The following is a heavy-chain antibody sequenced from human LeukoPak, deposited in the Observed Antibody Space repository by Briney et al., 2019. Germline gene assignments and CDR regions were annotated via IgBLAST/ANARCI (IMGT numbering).Heavy chain of an antibody. Sequence: GGSLRLSCAASGFTFSRHNMIWVRQAPGKGLEWVSYISSSCSNKYYADSVKGRVTISRDNAKNSLFLQMNSLTDDDTAVYYCARDGGHSYAYGYDYWGQGTQVILSS. V-gene: IGHV3-48*02. J-gene: IGHJ4*02. D-gene: IGHD5-18*01. CDR3: ARDGGHSYAYGYDY. CDR2: ISSSCSNK. CDR1: GFTFSRHN.